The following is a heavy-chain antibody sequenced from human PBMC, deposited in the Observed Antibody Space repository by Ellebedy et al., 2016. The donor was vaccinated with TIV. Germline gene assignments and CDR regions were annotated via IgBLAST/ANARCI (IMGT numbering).Heavy chain of an antibody. D-gene: IGHD5-18*01. CDR2: VSGSGDTT. J-gene: IGHJ4*02. V-gene: IGHV3-23*01. CDR1: GYIFNFFA. Sequence: GESLKISCAATGYIFNFFAMTWVRQAPGKALEWVLAVSGSGDTTYYADSVKGRFTISRDNSKNTLYLQMDSLRVEDTAVYYCATRPGEGIQLWGGFDYWGQGTVVTVSS. CDR3: ATRPGEGIQLWGGFDY.